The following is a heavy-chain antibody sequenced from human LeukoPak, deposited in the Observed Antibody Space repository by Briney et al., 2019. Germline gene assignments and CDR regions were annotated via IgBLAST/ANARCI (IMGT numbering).Heavy chain of an antibody. J-gene: IGHJ4*02. CDR3: ARANYDFWSGYYFDY. Sequence: GSLRLSCAASGFTFSSYSMNWIRQPPGKGLEWIGEINHSGSTNYNPSLKSRVTISVDTSKNQFSLKLSSVTAADTAVYYCARANYDFWSGYYFDYWGQGTLVTVSS. CDR2: INHSGST. D-gene: IGHD3-3*01. CDR1: GFTFSSYS. V-gene: IGHV4-34*01.